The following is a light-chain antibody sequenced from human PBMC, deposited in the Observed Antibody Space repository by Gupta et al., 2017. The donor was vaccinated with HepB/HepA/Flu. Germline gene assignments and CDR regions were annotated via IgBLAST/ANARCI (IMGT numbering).Light chain of an antibody. Sequence: DTQMTQSPATLSASVGDRVTVTCRASQSISGWLAWYQQKPGKAPKLLIHKASSLESGVPSRFSGSGSGTEFTLKISRLQPDDVAIYFCQQYVTAPRTSGGGTKVEIK. CDR3: QQYVTAPRT. V-gene: IGKV1-5*03. CDR1: QSISGW. CDR2: KAS. J-gene: IGKJ4*01.